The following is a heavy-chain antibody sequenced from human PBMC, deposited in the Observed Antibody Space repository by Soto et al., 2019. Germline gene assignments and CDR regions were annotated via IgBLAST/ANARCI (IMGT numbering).Heavy chain of an antibody. V-gene: IGHV3-23*01. D-gene: IGHD3-22*01. CDR2: IIGSGGST. CDR1: GFTFNSYA. Sequence: GGSLRLSCAASGFTFNSYAMSWVRQAPGKGLEWVSTIIGSGGSTYYADSVKCRFSVSRDNSKNTLYLQMSSLRAEDTAVYYCAKDRNYYDSSGYDYWGQGTLVTVSS. J-gene: IGHJ4*02. CDR3: AKDRNYYDSSGYDY.